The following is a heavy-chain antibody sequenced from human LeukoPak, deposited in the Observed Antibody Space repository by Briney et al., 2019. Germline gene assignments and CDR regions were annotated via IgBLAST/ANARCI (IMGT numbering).Heavy chain of an antibody. CDR3: ATYYDFWSGYDS. J-gene: IGHJ4*02. CDR1: GYTFTGHY. CDR2: INPNSGGT. Sequence: ASVKVSCKASGYTFTGHYMHRVRQAPGQGLEWMGRINPNSGGTNYAQKFQGRVTMTRDTSISTAYMELSRLRSDDTAVYYCATYYDFWSGYDSWGQGTLVTVSS. V-gene: IGHV1-2*06. D-gene: IGHD3-3*01.